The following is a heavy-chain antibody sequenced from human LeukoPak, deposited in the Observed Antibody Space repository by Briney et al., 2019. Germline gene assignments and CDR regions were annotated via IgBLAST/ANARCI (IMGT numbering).Heavy chain of an antibody. CDR1: GGSISSYY. D-gene: IGHD3-10*01. CDR3: ARVGEEGVPDY. CDR2: IYTSGST. V-gene: IGHV4-4*07. Sequence: PSETLSLTCTVSGGSISSYYWSWIRQPAGKGLEWIGRIYTSGSTNYNPSLKSRVPISVDTSKNQFSLKLSSVTAADTAVYYCARVGEEGVPDYWGQGTLVTVSS. J-gene: IGHJ4*02.